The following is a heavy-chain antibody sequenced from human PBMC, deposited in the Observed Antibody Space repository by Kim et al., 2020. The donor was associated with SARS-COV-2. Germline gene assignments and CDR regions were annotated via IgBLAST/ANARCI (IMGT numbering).Heavy chain of an antibody. V-gene: IGHV1-2*02. CDR1: GYTFTGYY. Sequence: ASVKVSCKASGYTFTGYYMHWVRQAPGQGLEWMGWINPNSGGTNYAQKFQGRVTMTRDTSISTAYMELSRLRSDDTAVYYCARDAAAAAGTKALGYFDYWGQGTLVTVSS. D-gene: IGHD6-13*01. CDR2: INPNSGGT. J-gene: IGHJ4*02. CDR3: ARDAAAAAGTKALGYFDY.